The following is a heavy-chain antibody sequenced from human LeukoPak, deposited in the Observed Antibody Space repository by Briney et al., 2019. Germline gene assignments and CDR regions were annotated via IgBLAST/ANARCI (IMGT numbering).Heavy chain of an antibody. J-gene: IGHJ4*02. V-gene: IGHV4-39*07. CDR2: ISYSGST. Sequence: SETLSLTCTVSGGSISSSGYYWGWIRQPPGKGLEWRGSISYSGSTYYHPSLKSRVTISQDTSKNQFSLKLSSVTAADTAVYYCALLGANYKRLGADYWGQGTLVTVSS. CDR3: ALLGANYKRLGADY. D-gene: IGHD3-16*01. CDR1: GGSISSSGYY.